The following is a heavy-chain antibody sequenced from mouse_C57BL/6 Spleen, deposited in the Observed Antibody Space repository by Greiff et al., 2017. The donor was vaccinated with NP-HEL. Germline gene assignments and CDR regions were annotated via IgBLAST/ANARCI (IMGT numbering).Heavy chain of an antibody. CDR3: ARSGYDYPSDW. J-gene: IGHJ4*01. Sequence: VKLQESGAELARPGASVKLSCKASGYTFTSYGISWVKQRTGQGLEWIGEIYPRSGNTYYNEKFKGKATLTADKSSSTAYMELRSLTSEDSAVYFCARSGYDYPSDWWGQGTSVTVSS. CDR2: IYPRSGNT. D-gene: IGHD2-4*01. V-gene: IGHV1-81*01. CDR1: GYTFTSYG.